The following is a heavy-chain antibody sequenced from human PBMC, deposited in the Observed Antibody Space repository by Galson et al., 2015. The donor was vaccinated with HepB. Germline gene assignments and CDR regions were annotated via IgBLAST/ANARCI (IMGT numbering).Heavy chain of an antibody. CDR1: GFTFDEYG. CDR3: ARKGRGLLNLHYFDF. CDR2: INWNGGST. D-gene: IGHD2-8*01. Sequence: SLRLSCAASGFTFDEYGMSRVRQAPGKGLEWVSGINWNGGSTGYADSVKGRFTISRDDAKNSLYLQMNSLRAEDTALYYCARKGRGLLNLHYFDFWGQGTLVTVSS. J-gene: IGHJ4*02. V-gene: IGHV3-20*04.